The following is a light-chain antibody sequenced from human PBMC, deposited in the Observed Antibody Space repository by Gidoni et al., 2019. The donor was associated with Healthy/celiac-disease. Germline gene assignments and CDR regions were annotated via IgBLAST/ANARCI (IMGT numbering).Light chain of an antibody. Sequence: EIVLTQSPATLSLSPEERATLSCRASQSVSSYLAWYQQKPGQAPRLLIYDASNRATGIPARFSGSGSGTDFTLTISSLEPDDFAVYYCQQRSNSFGQGTRLEIK. CDR2: DAS. V-gene: IGKV3-11*01. CDR1: QSVSSY. CDR3: QQRSNS. J-gene: IGKJ5*01.